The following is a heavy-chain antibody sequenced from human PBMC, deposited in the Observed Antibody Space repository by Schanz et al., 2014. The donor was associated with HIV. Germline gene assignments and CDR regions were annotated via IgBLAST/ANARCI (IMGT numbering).Heavy chain of an antibody. CDR2: IKQDGSEK. CDR3: AKGYTSSSVFNL. Sequence: EVQLVESGGGLVQPGGSLRLSCAVSGFTLSSYWMNWVRQAPGKGLEWVANIKQDGSEKHYVDSVKGRFTISRDNAQNSLYLQMNSLRAEDTAVYYCAKGYTSSSVFNLWGRGTLVTVSS. D-gene: IGHD6-6*01. J-gene: IGHJ2*01. V-gene: IGHV3-7*01. CDR1: GFTLSSYW.